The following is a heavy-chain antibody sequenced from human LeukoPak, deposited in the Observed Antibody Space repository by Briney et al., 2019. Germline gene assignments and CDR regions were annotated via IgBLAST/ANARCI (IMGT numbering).Heavy chain of an antibody. J-gene: IGHJ4*02. Sequence: SETLSLTCAVYGGSFSGYYWSWIRQPPGKGLKWIGEINHSGSTNYNPSLKSRVTISVDTSKNQFSLKLSSVTAADTAVYYCARVIHYYGSGSPFDYWGQGTLVTVSS. D-gene: IGHD3-10*01. V-gene: IGHV4-34*01. CDR3: ARVIHYYGSGSPFDY. CDR1: GGSFSGYY. CDR2: INHSGST.